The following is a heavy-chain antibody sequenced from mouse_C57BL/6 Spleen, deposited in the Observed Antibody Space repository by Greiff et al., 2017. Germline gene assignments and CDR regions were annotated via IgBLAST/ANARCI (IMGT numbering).Heavy chain of an antibody. V-gene: IGHV1-82*01. CDR3: ARGLQEAMDD. J-gene: IGHJ4*01. Sequence: QVQLQQSGPELVKPGASVKISCKASGYAFSSSWMNWVKQRPGKGLEWIGRIYPGDGDTNYNGKFKGKATLTADNTSSTAYMQLSSLASEDSAVYVCARGLQEAMDDWGQGTSVTVSS. CDR2: IYPGDGDT. CDR1: GYAFSSSW. D-gene: IGHD3-1*01.